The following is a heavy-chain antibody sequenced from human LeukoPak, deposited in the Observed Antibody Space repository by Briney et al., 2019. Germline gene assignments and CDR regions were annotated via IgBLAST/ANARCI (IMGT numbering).Heavy chain of an antibody. D-gene: IGHD6-13*01. CDR2: ISSGSSFI. V-gene: IGHV3-21*01. CDR3: ARDSSAADFDY. J-gene: IGHJ4*02. Sequence: GGSLRLSCAASGFTSSSYSMNWVRQAPGKGLEWVSSISSGSSFIYYADSVKGRFTISRDNAKNSLYLQMNSLRAEDTAVYYCARDSSAADFDYWGQGTLVTVSS. CDR1: GFTSSSYS.